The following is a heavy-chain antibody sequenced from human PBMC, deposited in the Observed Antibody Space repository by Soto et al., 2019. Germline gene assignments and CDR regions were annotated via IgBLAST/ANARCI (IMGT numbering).Heavy chain of an antibody. CDR2: ISGSGGST. CDR3: AKDLTWWVKVRFDC. J-gene: IGHJ4*02. D-gene: IGHD2-15*01. V-gene: IGHV3-23*01. Sequence: PGGSLRLSCAASGFTFSSYAMSWVRQAPGKGLEWVSGISGSGGSTYYADSVKGRFTISRDNSKNTLYLQMNSLRVEDTAVYYCAKDLTWWVKVRFDCWGQGTLVTVSS. CDR1: GFTFSSYA.